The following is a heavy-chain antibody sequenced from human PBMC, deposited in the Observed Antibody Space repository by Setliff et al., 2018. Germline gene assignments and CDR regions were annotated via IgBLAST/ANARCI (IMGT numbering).Heavy chain of an antibody. CDR3: ARRQGANWGSDYYYGMDV. Sequence: GASVKVSCKASGYAFTGYYIHWVRQAPGQGLEWMGWINPNSGGTNYAQKFQGWVTMTRDTSISTAYMELSRLRSDDTAVYYCARRQGANWGSDYYYGMDVWGQGTTVTVSS. D-gene: IGHD7-27*01. V-gene: IGHV1-2*04. CDR1: GYAFTGYY. CDR2: INPNSGGT. J-gene: IGHJ6*02.